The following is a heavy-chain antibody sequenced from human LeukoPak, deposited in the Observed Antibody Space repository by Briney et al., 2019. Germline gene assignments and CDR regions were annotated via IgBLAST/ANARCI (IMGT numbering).Heavy chain of an antibody. J-gene: IGHJ5*02. CDR2: IYYSGST. CDR1: GGSISSYY. CDR3: ARHYGDYHWFDP. V-gene: IGHV4-59*08. D-gene: IGHD4-17*01. Sequence: TTSETLSLTCTVSGGSISSYYWSWIRQPPGKGLEWIGYIYYSGSTKYNPSLKSRVIISADTSKNQFSLRLSSVTAADTAVYYCARHYGDYHWFDPWGQGTLVTVSS.